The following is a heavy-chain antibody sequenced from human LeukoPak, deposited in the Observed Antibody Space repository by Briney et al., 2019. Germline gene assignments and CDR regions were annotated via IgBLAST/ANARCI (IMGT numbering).Heavy chain of an antibody. J-gene: IGHJ4*02. CDR2: IKQDGSEK. Sequence: PGGSLRLSCAVSGFSFSDYYMSWIRQAPGKGLEWVANIKQDGSEKYYVDSVRGRFTISRDNAKNSLYLQMNSLRVEDTAVYYCARLLVYGSGAEAFDYWGQGTLVTVSS. V-gene: IGHV3-7*01. CDR1: GFSFSDYY. CDR3: ARLLVYGSGAEAFDY. D-gene: IGHD3-10*01.